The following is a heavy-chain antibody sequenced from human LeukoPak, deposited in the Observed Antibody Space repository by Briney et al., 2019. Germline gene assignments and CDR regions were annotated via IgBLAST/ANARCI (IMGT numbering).Heavy chain of an antibody. CDR3: ARGSGWYALHY. V-gene: IGHV3-64D*06. Sequence: PGGSLRLSCSASGFTYSSYAMHWVRQAPGKGLEYVSAISSNGGSTYYADSVKGRFTISRDNPKNTLYLQMSSLRAEDTAVYYCARGSGWYALHYWGQGTLVTVSS. D-gene: IGHD6-19*01. J-gene: IGHJ4*02. CDR2: ISSNGGST. CDR1: GFTYSSYA.